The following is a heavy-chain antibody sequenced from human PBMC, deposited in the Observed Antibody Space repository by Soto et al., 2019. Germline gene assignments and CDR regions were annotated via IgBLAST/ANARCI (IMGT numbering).Heavy chain of an antibody. Sequence: ASVKVSCKASGYTFTSYGISWVRHAPGQGLEWMGWISAYNGNTNYAQKLQGRVTMTTDTSTSTAYMELRSLRSDDTAVYYCARAGDYYDSSGYLVYWGQGTLVTVSS. CDR2: ISAYNGNT. CDR1: GYTFTSYG. D-gene: IGHD3-22*01. J-gene: IGHJ4*02. CDR3: ARAGDYYDSSGYLVY. V-gene: IGHV1-18*01.